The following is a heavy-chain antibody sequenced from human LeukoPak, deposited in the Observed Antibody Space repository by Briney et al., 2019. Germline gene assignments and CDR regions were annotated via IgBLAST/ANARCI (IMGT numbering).Heavy chain of an antibody. CDR2: IYYSGST. J-gene: IGHJ4*02. D-gene: IGHD2-2*01. CDR3: ARDGGSTSSVDY. Sequence: SETLSLTCSVSGGSISSFYWSWIRQPPGKGLEWIGYIYYSGSTSYNPSLKSRVTISVDTSKNQFSLKLSSVTAADTAVYYCARDGGSTSSVDYWGQGTLVTVSS. V-gene: IGHV4-59*12. CDR1: GGSISSFY.